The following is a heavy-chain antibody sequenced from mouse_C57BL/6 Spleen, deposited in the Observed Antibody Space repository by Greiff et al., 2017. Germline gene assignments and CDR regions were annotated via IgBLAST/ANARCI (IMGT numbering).Heavy chain of an antibody. CDR2: IDPENGDT. J-gene: IGHJ4*01. CDR1: GFNIKDDY. V-gene: IGHV14-4*01. D-gene: IGHD2-5*01. CDR3: TNSNYSYYAMDY. Sequence: DVKLQESGAELVRPGASVKLSCTASGFNIKDDYMHWVKQRPEQGLEWIGWIDPENGDTEYASKFQGKATITADTSSNTAYLQLSSLTSEDTAVYYCTNSNYSYYAMDYWGQGTSVTVSS.